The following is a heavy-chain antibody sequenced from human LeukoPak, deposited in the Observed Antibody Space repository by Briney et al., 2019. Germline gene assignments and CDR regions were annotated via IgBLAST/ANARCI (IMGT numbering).Heavy chain of an antibody. Sequence: SETLSLTCTVSGGSISSYYWSWIRQPPGKGLEWIGYIYYSGSTYYNPSLKSRVTISVDTSKNQFSLKLSSVTAADTAVYYCARDRRTDTPMGFDYWGQRTLVTVSS. J-gene: IGHJ4*02. D-gene: IGHD5-18*01. CDR2: IYYSGST. CDR1: GGSISSYY. CDR3: ARDRRTDTPMGFDY. V-gene: IGHV4-59*06.